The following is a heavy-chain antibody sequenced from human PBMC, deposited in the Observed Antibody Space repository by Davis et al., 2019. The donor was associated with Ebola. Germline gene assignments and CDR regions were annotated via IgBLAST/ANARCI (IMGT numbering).Heavy chain of an antibody. CDR1: GFTFNTYW. CDR3: TRVGSSGTFDY. V-gene: IGHV3-74*01. CDR2: INSDGTNT. J-gene: IGHJ4*02. D-gene: IGHD3-22*01. Sequence: GESLKISCAASGFTFNTYWMHWVRQFPGKGLVWVSRINSDGTNTGYADSVKGRFTISRDNAKNTLFLQLNSLRADDTAVYYCTRVGSSGTFDYWGQGTLVTVSS.